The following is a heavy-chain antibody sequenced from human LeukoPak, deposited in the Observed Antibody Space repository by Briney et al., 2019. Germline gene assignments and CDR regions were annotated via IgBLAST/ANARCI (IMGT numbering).Heavy chain of an antibody. CDR3: AKIGLGSSSWWYFDY. CDR2: IRFDGINK. J-gene: IGHJ4*02. D-gene: IGHD6-13*01. CDR1: GFTFSTSG. V-gene: IGHV3-30*02. Sequence: GGSLRLSCAASGFTFSTSGIHWVRQAPGKGLEWVALIRFDGINKFYADSVKGRFTVSRDNSKNTVHLQMSSLRAEDTAVYYCAKIGLGSSSWWYFDYWGQGALVTASS.